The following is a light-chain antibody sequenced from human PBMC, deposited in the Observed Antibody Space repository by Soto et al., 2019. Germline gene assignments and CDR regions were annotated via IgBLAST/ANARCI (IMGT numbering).Light chain of an antibody. CDR3: CSFTSSNNHV. Sequence: QSALTQPASVSGSPGQSITISCTGTSSDFGNYNLVSWYQQHPGKVPKLILFEVNKRPSGVSGRFSGSKSGNTASLTISGLQAEDEADYYCCSFTSSNNHVFGTGTRSPS. CDR1: SSDFGNYNL. J-gene: IGLJ1*01. CDR2: EVN. V-gene: IGLV2-23*02.